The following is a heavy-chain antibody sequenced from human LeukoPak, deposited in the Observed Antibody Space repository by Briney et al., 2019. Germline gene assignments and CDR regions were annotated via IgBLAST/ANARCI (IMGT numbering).Heavy chain of an antibody. D-gene: IGHD6-6*01. CDR2: ISWNSGTI. Sequence: GGSLRLSCAASGFTFDDYAMHWVRQAPGKGLEWVSGISWNSGTIGYADPVRGRFTISRDNAKNSLYLQMNSLRAEDTALYYCAKDLYISSSGAFDYWGQGTLVTVSS. V-gene: IGHV3-9*01. J-gene: IGHJ4*02. CDR3: AKDLYISSSGAFDY. CDR1: GFTFDDYA.